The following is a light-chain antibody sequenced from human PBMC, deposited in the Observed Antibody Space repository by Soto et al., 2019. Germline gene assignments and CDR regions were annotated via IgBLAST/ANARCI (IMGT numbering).Light chain of an antibody. CDR2: DAS. V-gene: IGKV1-33*01. Sequence: DVQMTQSPSSLSASVGDRVTITCQASHDISDYLNWYQQKPGKAPKLLIYDASNLETGVPSRFSGSGSGTDFTFTISSLQPEDIATYYCQQYDNLPSYTFGQGTKLEIK. CDR1: HDISDY. CDR3: QQYDNLPSYT. J-gene: IGKJ2*01.